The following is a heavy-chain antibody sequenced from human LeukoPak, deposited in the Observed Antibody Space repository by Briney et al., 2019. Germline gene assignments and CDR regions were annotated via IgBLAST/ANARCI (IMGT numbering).Heavy chain of an antibody. Sequence: SVKVSCKASGGTFSSYAISWVRQAPGQGLEWVGGIIPIFGTANYAQKFQGRVTITTDESTSTAYMELSSLRSEDTAVYYCARTMVRGVIVGFDYWGQGTLVTVSS. CDR3: ARTMVRGVIVGFDY. D-gene: IGHD3-10*01. V-gene: IGHV1-69*05. J-gene: IGHJ4*02. CDR1: GGTFSSYA. CDR2: IIPIFGTA.